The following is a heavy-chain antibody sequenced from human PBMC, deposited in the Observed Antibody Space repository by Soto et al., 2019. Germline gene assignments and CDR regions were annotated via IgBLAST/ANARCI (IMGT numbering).Heavy chain of an antibody. CDR1: GGSISSGGYS. J-gene: IGHJ6*02. CDR3: ARYLSGVSLHGQAYYYGMDV. D-gene: IGHD2-15*01. CDR2: IYHSGST. V-gene: IGHV4-30-2*01. Sequence: SETLSLTCAVSGGSISSGGYSWSWIRQPPGKGLEWIGYIYHSGSTYYNPSLKSRVTISVDRSKNQFSLKLSSVTAADTAVYYCARYLSGVSLHGQAYYYGMDVWGQGTTVTVSS.